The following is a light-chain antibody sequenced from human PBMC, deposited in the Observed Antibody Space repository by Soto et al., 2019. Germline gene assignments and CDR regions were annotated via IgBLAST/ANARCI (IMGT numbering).Light chain of an antibody. CDR1: QNVSNNY. CDR2: SAS. V-gene: IGKV3-20*01. CDR3: QHFNSSPFT. Sequence: IVLTQSPGILSLSPGERATLSCRASQNVSNNYLAWYQQRPGQIPRLLMYSASSSAAGIPDRFSGSGSGADFTLTITRLEPDDFAVYCCQHFNSSPFTFGPGTKVDI. J-gene: IGKJ3*01.